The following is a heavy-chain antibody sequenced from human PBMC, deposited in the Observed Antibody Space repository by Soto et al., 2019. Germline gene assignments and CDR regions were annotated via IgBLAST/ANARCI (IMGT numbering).Heavy chain of an antibody. Sequence: EVQLLESGGGLVQPGGSLRLSCAASGFTFSSYAMSWVRQAPGKGLEWVSAISGSGGSTYYADSVKGWFTISRDNSKNTLYLQMNSLRAEDTAVYYCAKAVRQNNYYYYYMDVWGKGTTVTVSS. CDR3: AKAVRQNNYYYYYMDV. CDR1: GFTFSSYA. CDR2: ISGSGGST. V-gene: IGHV3-23*01. J-gene: IGHJ6*03.